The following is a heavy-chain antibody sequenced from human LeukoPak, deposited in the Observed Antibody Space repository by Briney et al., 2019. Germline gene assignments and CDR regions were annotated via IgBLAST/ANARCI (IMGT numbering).Heavy chain of an antibody. V-gene: IGHV2-5*02. CDR3: GHTGFGELTLLDH. CDR2: IYWDDDK. Sequence: SGPTLVKPTETLTLTCTLSGVSLSATGVGVGWIRQPPGKALEWLASIYWDDDKRYSPSLKSRLTIAKDTSKNQVVLRMVNVDPVDTATYYCGHTGFGELTLLDHWGPGTLVTVS. D-gene: IGHD3-10*01. J-gene: IGHJ4*01. CDR1: GVSLSATGVG.